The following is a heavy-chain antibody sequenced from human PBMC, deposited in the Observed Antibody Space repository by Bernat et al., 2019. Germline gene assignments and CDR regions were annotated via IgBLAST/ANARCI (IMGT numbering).Heavy chain of an antibody. J-gene: IGHJ4*02. D-gene: IGHD3-10*01. CDR2: ISGSGGST. CDR3: AKAGGSGSYYVGYFDY. Sequence: EVQLVESGGGVVQPGRSLRLSCVASGFTFSDYSLHWVRQAPGKGLEWVSAISGSGGSTYYADSVKGRFTISRGNSKNTLYLQMNSLRAEDTAVYYCAKAGGSGSYYVGYFDYWGQGTLVTVSS. V-gene: IGHV3-23*04. CDR1: GFTFSDYS.